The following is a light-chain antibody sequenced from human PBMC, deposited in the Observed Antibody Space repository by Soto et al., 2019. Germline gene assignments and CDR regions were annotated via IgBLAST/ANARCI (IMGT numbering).Light chain of an antibody. J-gene: IGLJ2*01. CDR1: TGAVTSGHY. Sequence: QAVVTQEPSLTVSPGGTVTLTCDSSTGAVTSGHYPHWLQQKPGQAPRTLIYDTNNKYPWTPARFSGSLLGGKAALTLSGAQPEDEADYCCLLAYGGPRRVFGGGTKLTVL. CDR2: DTN. CDR3: LLAYGGPRRV. V-gene: IGLV7-46*01.